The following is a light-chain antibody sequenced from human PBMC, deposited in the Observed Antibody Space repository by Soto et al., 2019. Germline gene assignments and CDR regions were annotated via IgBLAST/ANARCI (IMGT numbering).Light chain of an antibody. CDR3: QQYGSSPGT. CDR1: QSVRDRY. Sequence: EIVLTQSPGTLSLSPGERATLSFSSSQSVRDRYVAWYQQKPGQAPSLLIYDTSTRATGVPDRFSGSGSGTDFALTISRVEPEDFAIYFCQQYGSSPGTFGQGTKVDIK. J-gene: IGKJ1*01. V-gene: IGKV3-20*01. CDR2: DTS.